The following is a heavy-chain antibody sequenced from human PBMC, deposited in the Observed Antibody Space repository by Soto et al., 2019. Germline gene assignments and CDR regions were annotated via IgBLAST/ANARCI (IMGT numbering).Heavy chain of an antibody. CDR1: GFTFSSYG. D-gene: IGHD3-9*01. CDR3: AKGDILTGYYTYYYYYYMDV. Sequence: PGGSLRLSCAASGFTFSSYGMHWVRQAPGKGLEWVAVISYDGSNKYYADSVKGRFTISRDNSKNTLYLQMNSLRAEDTAVYYCAKGDILTGYYTYYYYYYMDVWGKGTTVTVSS. J-gene: IGHJ6*03. CDR2: ISYDGSNK. V-gene: IGHV3-30*18.